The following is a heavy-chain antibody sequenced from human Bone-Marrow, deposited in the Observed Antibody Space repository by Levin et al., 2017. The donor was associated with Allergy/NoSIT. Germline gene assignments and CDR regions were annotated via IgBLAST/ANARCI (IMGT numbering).Heavy chain of an antibody. CDR2: ISSSSSYI. Sequence: GGSLRLSCAASGFTFSSCSMNWVRQAPGKGLEWVSSISSSSSYIYYADSVKGRFTISRDNAKNSLYLQMNSLRAEDTAVYYCARVSSHDYGDYEGDMDYWGQGTLVTVSS. CDR3: ARVSSHDYGDYEGDMDY. J-gene: IGHJ4*02. D-gene: IGHD4-17*01. CDR1: GFTFSSCS. V-gene: IGHV3-21*01.